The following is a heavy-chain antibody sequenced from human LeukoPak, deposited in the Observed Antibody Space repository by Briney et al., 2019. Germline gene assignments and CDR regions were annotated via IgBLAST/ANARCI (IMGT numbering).Heavy chain of an antibody. Sequence: GGSLRLSCAASGFTFSTYAMTWVRQAPGKGLEWVSTINVSGGSAYYADSVKGRFTISRDNSKNTLYLQMNSLRTEDTAVYYCAKYGRSGYASGMDVWGQGTTVTVSS. V-gene: IGHV3-23*01. J-gene: IGHJ6*02. CDR3: AKYGRSGYASGMDV. CDR1: GFTFSTYA. D-gene: IGHD3-22*01. CDR2: INVSGGSA.